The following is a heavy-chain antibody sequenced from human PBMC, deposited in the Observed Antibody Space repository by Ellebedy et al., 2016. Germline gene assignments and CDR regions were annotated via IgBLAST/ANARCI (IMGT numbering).Heavy chain of an antibody. CDR3: ARGLTVVTPWYFDS. Sequence: GGSLRLXXAASGFSLSSYWMHWVRQAPGKGLVWVSHISSDGSHRDYADSVKGRFTISRDNAKNSLYLQMNSLRAEDTAVYYCARGLTVVTPWYFDSWGQGTRVTVSS. V-gene: IGHV3-74*01. CDR2: ISSDGSHR. CDR1: GFSLSSYW. D-gene: IGHD4-23*01. J-gene: IGHJ4*02.